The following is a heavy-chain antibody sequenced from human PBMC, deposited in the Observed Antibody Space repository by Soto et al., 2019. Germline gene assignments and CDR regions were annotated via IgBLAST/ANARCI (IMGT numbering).Heavy chain of an antibody. V-gene: IGHV3-11*05. D-gene: IGHD4-17*01. CDR3: ARDEFGDYGDYFYYGLDV. Sequence: PGGSLRLSCAASGFTFSDYYMSWIRQAPGKGLEWVSYISSSGSYTNYADSVKGRFTISRDNAKNSLYLQMNSLRAEDTAVYYCARDEFGDYGDYFYYGLDVWGQGTTVTVSS. CDR1: GFTFSDYY. J-gene: IGHJ6*02. CDR2: ISSSGSYT.